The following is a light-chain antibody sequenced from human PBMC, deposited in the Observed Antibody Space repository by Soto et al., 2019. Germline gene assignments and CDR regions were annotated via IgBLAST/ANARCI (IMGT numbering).Light chain of an antibody. CDR3: SSYTSSSPYV. Sequence: QSALTQPASVSGSPGQSITISCTGTSSDVGGYNYVSWYQQHPGKAPKLMIYDVTNRPSGISNRFSVSKSGNTSSLTIAGLQAEDEADYDCSSYTSSSPYVFGTGTKVTVL. J-gene: IGLJ1*01. CDR2: DVT. V-gene: IGLV2-14*01. CDR1: SSDVGGYNY.